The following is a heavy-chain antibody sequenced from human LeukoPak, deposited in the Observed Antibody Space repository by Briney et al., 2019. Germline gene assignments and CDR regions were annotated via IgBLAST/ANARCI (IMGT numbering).Heavy chain of an antibody. Sequence: PSETLSLTCTFSGGSISSSSYYWGWIRQPPGKGLEWIGSIYYSGSTYYNTSLKSRVTISVDTSKNKFSLKLSPVTAADTAVYYCARNVFLGDYYYYYMDVWGKGTTVTVSS. D-gene: IGHD3-10*01. V-gene: IGHV4-39*01. J-gene: IGHJ6*03. CDR3: ARNVFLGDYYYYYMDV. CDR1: GGSISSSSYY. CDR2: IYYSGST.